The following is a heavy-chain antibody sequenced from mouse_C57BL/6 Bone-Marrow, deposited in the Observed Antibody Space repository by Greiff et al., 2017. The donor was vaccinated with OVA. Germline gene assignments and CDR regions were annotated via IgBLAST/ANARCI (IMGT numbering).Heavy chain of an antibody. CDR2: IHPNSGST. Sequence: VQLQQSGAELVKPGASVKLSCKASGYTFTSYWMHWVKQRPGQGLEWIGMIHPNSGSTNYNEKFKSKATLTVDKSSSTAYMQLSSLTSEDSAVYYCATKPWDWYFDVWGTGTTVTVSS. V-gene: IGHV1-64*01. D-gene: IGHD4-1*01. CDR3: ATKPWDWYFDV. J-gene: IGHJ1*03. CDR1: GYTFTSYW.